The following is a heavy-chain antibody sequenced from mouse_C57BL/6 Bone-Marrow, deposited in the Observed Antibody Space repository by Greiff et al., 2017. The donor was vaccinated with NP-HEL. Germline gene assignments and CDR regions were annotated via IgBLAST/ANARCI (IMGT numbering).Heavy chain of an antibody. D-gene: IGHD1-1*02. J-gene: IGHJ2*01. V-gene: IGHV1-76*01. CDR2: IYPGSGNT. CDR1: GYTFTDYY. Sequence: VQLQQSGAELVRPGASVKLSCKASGYTFTDYYINWVKQRPGQGLDWIARIYPGSGNTYYNEKFKGKATLTAEKSSSTAYMQLSSLTSEDSAVYFCARGTMDYFDYWGQGTTLTVSS. CDR3: ARGTMDYFDY.